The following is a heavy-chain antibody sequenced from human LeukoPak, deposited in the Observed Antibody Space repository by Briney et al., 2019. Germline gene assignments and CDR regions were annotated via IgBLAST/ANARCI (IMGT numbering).Heavy chain of an antibody. J-gene: IGHJ4*02. D-gene: IGHD1-26*01. CDR1: GFPFSSDA. Sequence: GGCPRLSCAASGFPFSSDAMSSVCQAPGKGLEWGSAIIGSGGSTYYADSVKGRFTISRDNSTNTLYLQMNSLRAEDTAVYYCAKDLRSGSDPHYFDYWGQGTLVPSPQ. CDR2: IIGSGGST. CDR3: AKDLRSGSDPHYFDY. V-gene: IGHV3-23*01.